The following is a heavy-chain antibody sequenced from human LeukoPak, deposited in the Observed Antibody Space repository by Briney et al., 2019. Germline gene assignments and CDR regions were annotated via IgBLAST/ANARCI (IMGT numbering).Heavy chain of an antibody. J-gene: IGHJ4*02. D-gene: IGHD3-22*01. Sequence: PGGSLRLSCAASGFTFSSYSMNWVRQAPGKGLEWVSSISSSSSYIYYADSVKGRFTISRDNAKNSLYLQMNSLRAEDTAVYYCARAAPRYDGSGYLFDYWGQGTLVTVSS. V-gene: IGHV3-21*01. CDR2: ISSSSSYI. CDR3: ARAAPRYDGSGYLFDY. CDR1: GFTFSSYS.